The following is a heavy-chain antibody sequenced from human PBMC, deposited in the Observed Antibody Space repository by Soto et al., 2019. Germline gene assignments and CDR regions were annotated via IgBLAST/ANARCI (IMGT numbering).Heavy chain of an antibody. J-gene: IGHJ4*02. CDR2: ITDTCGDS. CDR3: ARGSKESQQGSRIFDF. D-gene: IGHD7-27*01. CDR1: VITFFIRS. V-gene: IGHV3-23*01. Sequence: GGAXRLSCLAAVITFFIRSIMWVRQAPGEGLELVSTITDTCGDSKYADSVRGRFTISRDNSKKTLYLQMSSLRADASAVYFSARGSKESQQGSRIFDFWRRATLVTV.